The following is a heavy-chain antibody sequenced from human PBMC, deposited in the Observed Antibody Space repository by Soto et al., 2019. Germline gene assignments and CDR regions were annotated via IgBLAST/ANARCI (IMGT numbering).Heavy chain of an antibody. D-gene: IGHD3-10*01. J-gene: IGHJ4*02. Sequence: GASVKVSCKASGGTFSSYTISWVRQAPGQGLEWMGRIIPILGIANYAQKFQGRVTITADKSTSTAYMELSSLRSEDTAVYYCARDLFTSVAMVRGTQRMYYFDYWGQGTLVTVSS. V-gene: IGHV1-69*04. CDR1: GGTFSSYT. CDR3: ARDLFTSVAMVRGTQRMYYFDY. CDR2: IIPILGIA.